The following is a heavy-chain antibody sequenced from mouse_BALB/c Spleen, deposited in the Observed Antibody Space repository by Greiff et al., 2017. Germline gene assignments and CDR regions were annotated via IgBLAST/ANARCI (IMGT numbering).Heavy chain of an antibody. CDR1: GYTFTSYW. CDR3: ARSLYDYAVDWYFDV. J-gene: IGHJ1*01. CDR2: IFPGTGTT. Sequence: VKLVESGAELVKPGASVKLSCKTSGYTFTSYWIQWVKQRPGQGLGWIGEIFPGTGTTYYNEKFKGKATLTIDTSSSTAYMQLSSLTSEDSAVYFCARSLYDYAVDWYFDVWGAGTTVTVSS. V-gene: IGHV1S132*01. D-gene: IGHD2-4*01.